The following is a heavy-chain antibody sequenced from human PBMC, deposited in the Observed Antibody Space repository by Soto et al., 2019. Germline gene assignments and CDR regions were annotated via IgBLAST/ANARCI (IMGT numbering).Heavy chain of an antibody. CDR2: IIPILGIA. V-gene: IGHV1-69*08. CDR3: ERDERFPWDV. J-gene: IGHJ6*04. D-gene: IGHD3-3*01. Sequence: QVQLVQSGAEVKKPGSSVKVSCKASGGTFSSYTISWVRQAPGQGLEWMGRIIPILGIANYAPKFQGRVTITADKSTSTSYMELSSLRSEDTAVYYCERDERFPWDVWGKGTTVTVSS. CDR1: GGTFSSYT.